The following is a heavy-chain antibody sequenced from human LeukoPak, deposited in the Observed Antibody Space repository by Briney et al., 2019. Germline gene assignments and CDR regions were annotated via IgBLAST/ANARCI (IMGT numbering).Heavy chain of an antibody. CDR2: IYTSGST. J-gene: IGHJ3*02. CDR1: GGSISSGSYY. D-gene: IGHD3-3*01. CDR3: ARTYYDFRSGSILGAFDI. V-gene: IGHV4-61*02. Sequence: SETLSLTCTVSGGSISSGSYYWSWIRQPAGKGLEWIGRIYTSGSTNYNPSLKSRVTISVDTSKNQFSLKLSSVTAADTAVYYCARTYYDFRSGSILGAFDIWGQGAMVTVSS.